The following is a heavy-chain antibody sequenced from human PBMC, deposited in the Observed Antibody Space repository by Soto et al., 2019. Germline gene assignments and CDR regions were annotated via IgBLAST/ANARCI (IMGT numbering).Heavy chain of an antibody. J-gene: IGHJ4*02. CDR2: IYYSGST. D-gene: IGHD2-15*01. CDR1: GGSISSGDYY. V-gene: IGHV4-30-4*01. Sequence: QVQLQESGPGLVKPSQTLSLTCTVSGGSISSGDYYWSWIRQPPGKGLEWIGYIYYSGSTYYDPPLRSRVTVAVDTSMNPFSLKLGSVTAADTAVSYCARARHYWSGRTCYGPDFDSWGQGTLGTVSS. CDR3: ARARHYWSGRTCYGPDFDS.